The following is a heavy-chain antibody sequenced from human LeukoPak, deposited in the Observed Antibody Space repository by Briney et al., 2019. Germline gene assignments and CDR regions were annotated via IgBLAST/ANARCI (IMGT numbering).Heavy chain of an antibody. Sequence: ASVKVSCKASGYTFTSYDTNWVRQATGQGLEWMGWMNPNSGNTGYAQKFQGRVTMTRNTSISTAYMELSSLRSEDTAVYYCARVRGGAPSLVAAFDIWGQETMVTVSS. V-gene: IGHV1-8*01. J-gene: IGHJ3*02. CDR2: MNPNSGNT. CDR3: ARVRGGAPSLVAAFDI. D-gene: IGHD1-26*01. CDR1: GYTFTSYD.